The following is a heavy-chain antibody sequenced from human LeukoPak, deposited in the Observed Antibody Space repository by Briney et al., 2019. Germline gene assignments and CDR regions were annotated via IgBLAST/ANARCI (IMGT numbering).Heavy chain of an antibody. Sequence: GGSLRLSCAASGFTFSSYGMSWVRQAPGKGLEWVSAISGSGGSTYYADSVKGRFTISRDNSKNTLYLQMNSLRAEDTAVYYCAKNSDILTGPLDYWGQGTLVTVSS. CDR1: GFTFSSYG. D-gene: IGHD3-9*01. CDR2: ISGSGGST. V-gene: IGHV3-23*01. J-gene: IGHJ4*02. CDR3: AKNSDILTGPLDY.